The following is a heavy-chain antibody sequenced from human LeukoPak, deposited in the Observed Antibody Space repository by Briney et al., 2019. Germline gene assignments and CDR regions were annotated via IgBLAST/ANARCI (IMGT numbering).Heavy chain of an antibody. CDR3: ARGRELWFGELSSAFDI. Sequence: SETLSLTCTVSGGSISSYYWSWIRQPAGKGLEWIGRIYTSGSTNYNPSLKSRVTMSVDTSKNQFSLKLSSVTAADTAVYYCARGRELWFGELSSAFDIWGQGTMVTVSS. CDR2: IYTSGST. V-gene: IGHV4-4*07. J-gene: IGHJ3*02. CDR1: GGSISSYY. D-gene: IGHD3-10*01.